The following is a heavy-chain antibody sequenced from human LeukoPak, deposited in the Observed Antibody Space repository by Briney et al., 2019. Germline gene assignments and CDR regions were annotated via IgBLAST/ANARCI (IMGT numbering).Heavy chain of an antibody. J-gene: IGHJ3*02. CDR2: INPSGDST. D-gene: IGHD4-17*01. V-gene: IGHV1-46*01. CDR1: GYTFTSYY. Sequence: ASVKVSCKASGYTFTSYYMHWVRQAPGQGHEWMGIINPSGDSTSYAQKFQGRVTMTRDTSTSTVYMELSSLRSEDTAVYYCAGLDYGGAFDIWGQGTMVTVSS. CDR3: AGLDYGGAFDI.